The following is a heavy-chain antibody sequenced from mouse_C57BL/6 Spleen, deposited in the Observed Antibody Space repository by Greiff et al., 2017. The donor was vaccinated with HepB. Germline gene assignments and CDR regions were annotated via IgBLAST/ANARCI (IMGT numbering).Heavy chain of an antibody. CDR2: INPGSGGT. Sequence: VQLQQSGAELVRPGTSVKVSCKASGYAFTNYLIEWVKQRPGQGLEWIGVINPGSGGTNYNEKFKGKATLTADKSSSTAYMQLSSLTSEDSAVYFCARGGYGSSLLAYWGQGTLVTVSA. CDR3: ARGGYGSSLLAY. J-gene: IGHJ3*01. V-gene: IGHV1-54*01. D-gene: IGHD1-1*01. CDR1: GYAFTNYL.